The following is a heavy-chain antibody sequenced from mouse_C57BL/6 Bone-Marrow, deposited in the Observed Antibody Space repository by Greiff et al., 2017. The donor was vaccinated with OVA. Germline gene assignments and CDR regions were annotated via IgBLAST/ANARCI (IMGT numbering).Heavy chain of an antibody. CDR1: GYTFTDYE. J-gene: IGHJ2*01. CDR3: TRRGYVHPYCFDY. V-gene: IGHV1-15*01. Sequence: VQLQQSGAELVRPGASVKLSCKASGYTFTDYEMHWVQQTPVHGLEWIGTIDPETGGTASKQKFPGKSILSAEKSYSPPYMELRSLTSEDSAVYYCTRRGYVHPYCFDYWGQGTTLTVSS. CDR2: IDPETGGT.